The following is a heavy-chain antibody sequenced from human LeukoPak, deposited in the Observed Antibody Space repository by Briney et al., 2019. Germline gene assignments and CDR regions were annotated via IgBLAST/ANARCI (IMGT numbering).Heavy chain of an antibody. D-gene: IGHD3-10*01. V-gene: IGHV1-2*02. CDR2: INPNSGGT. CDR3: ARDERTMVRGVIGWFDP. CDR1: GYTFTGYY. Sequence: ASVKVSCKASGYTFTGYYMHWVRQAPGQGLEWMGWINPNSGGTNYAQKFQGRVTMTRDTSISTAYMELSRLRSDDTAVYYSARDERTMVRGVIGWFDPWGQGTLVTVSS. J-gene: IGHJ5*02.